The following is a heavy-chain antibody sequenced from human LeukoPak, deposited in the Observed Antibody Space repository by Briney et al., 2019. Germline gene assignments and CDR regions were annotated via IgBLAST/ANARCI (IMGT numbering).Heavy chain of an antibody. Sequence: GGSLRLSCAASGFTFSSYSMNWVRQAPGKGLEWVSSISSSSSYIYYADSVKGRFTISRDNSKNTLYLQMNSLRAEDTAVYYCARDRNYGDCLDYWGQGTLVTVSS. V-gene: IGHV3-21*01. CDR3: ARDRNYGDCLDY. D-gene: IGHD4-17*01. J-gene: IGHJ4*02. CDR2: ISSSSSYI. CDR1: GFTFSSYS.